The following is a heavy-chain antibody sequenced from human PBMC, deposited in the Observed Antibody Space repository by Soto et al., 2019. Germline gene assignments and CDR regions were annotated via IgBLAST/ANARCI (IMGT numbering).Heavy chain of an antibody. Sequence: SETLSLTCSVSNGSINSAGHFWSWLRQHPGKGLEWLGYIYYTGSTYYNPALQRRAAFSIDTSKTRFSLKLTSVTAADTAVYYCARGQVVAAQHWGQGTLVTVSS. CDR1: NGSINSAGHF. CDR2: IYYTGST. J-gene: IGHJ4*02. CDR3: ARGQVVAAQH. V-gene: IGHV4-31*03. D-gene: IGHD2-15*01.